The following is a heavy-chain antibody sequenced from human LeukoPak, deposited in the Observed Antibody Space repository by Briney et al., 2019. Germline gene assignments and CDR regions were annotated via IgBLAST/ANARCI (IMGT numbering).Heavy chain of an antibody. D-gene: IGHD3-10*01. CDR2: IYHSGST. CDR3: ARDIYPFGLEP. V-gene: IGHV4-38-2*02. Sequence: SETLSLTCTVSGYSISSGYYWGWIRQPPGKGLEWIGSIYHSGSTYYNPSLKSRVTISVDTSKNQFSLKLSSVTAADTAVYYCARDIYPFGLEPWGQGTLATVSS. CDR1: GYSISSGYY. J-gene: IGHJ5*02.